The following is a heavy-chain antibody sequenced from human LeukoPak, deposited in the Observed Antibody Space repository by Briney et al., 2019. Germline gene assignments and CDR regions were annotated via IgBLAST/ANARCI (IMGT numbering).Heavy chain of an antibody. V-gene: IGHV4-39*01. D-gene: IGHD2-2*01. CDR2: IYYSGST. J-gene: IGHJ6*02. CDR1: GDSISSSSYY. Sequence: PSETLSLTCTVSGDSISSSSYYWGWIRQPPGKGLEWIGSIYYSGSTYYNPSLKSRVTISVDTSKNQFSPKLSSVTAADTAVYYCASYGGIVVVPAATGPLYVWGQGTTVTVSS. CDR3: ASYGGIVVVPAATGPLYV.